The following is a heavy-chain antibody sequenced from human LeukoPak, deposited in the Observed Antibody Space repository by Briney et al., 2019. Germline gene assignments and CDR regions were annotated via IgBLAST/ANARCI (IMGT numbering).Heavy chain of an antibody. CDR1: GGSISSSNW. CDR2: IYHSGST. J-gene: IGHJ4*02. D-gene: IGHD3-22*01. V-gene: IGHV4-4*02. CDR3: ASLTSSGYYYVDY. Sequence: SETLSLTCAVSGGSISSSNWWSWVRQPPGKGLEWIGEIYHSGSTNYNPSLKSRVTISVDKSKNQFSLKLSSVTAADTAVYYCASLTSSGYYYVDYWGQGTLVTVSS.